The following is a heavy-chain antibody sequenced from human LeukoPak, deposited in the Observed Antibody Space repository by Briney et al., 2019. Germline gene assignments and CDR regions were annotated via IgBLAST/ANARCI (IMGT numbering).Heavy chain of an antibody. CDR3: ARLGPLRYFDWYLSD. D-gene: IGHD3-9*01. Sequence: PSETLSLTCTVSGGSISSYYWSWIRQPPGKGLEWIGYIYYSGSTNYNPSLKSRVTISVDTSKNQFSLKLSSVTAADTAVYYCARLGPLRYFDWYLSDWGQGTLATVSS. V-gene: IGHV4-59*01. J-gene: IGHJ4*02. CDR2: IYYSGST. CDR1: GGSISSYY.